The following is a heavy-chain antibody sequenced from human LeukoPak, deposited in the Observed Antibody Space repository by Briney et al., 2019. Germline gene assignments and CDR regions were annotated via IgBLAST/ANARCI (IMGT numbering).Heavy chain of an antibody. CDR3: ATTSFLERKLRWDFDY. CDR2: ISAYNGNT. CDR1: GYTFTSYG. D-gene: IGHD4-23*01. Sequence: ASVKVSCKASGYTFTSYGTSWVGQAPGQGLKGWGWISAYNGNTNYAQKLQGRVTMTTDTSTSTAYMELRSLRSDDTAVYYCATTSFLERKLRWDFDYWGQGTLVTVSS. J-gene: IGHJ4*02. V-gene: IGHV1-18*01.